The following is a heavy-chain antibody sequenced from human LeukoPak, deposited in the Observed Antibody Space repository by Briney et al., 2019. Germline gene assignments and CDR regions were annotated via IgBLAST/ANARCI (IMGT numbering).Heavy chain of an antibody. J-gene: IGHJ4*02. D-gene: IGHD4-23*01. V-gene: IGHV5-10-1*01. CDR2: IDPSDSYT. CDR1: GYSFTSYW. Sequence: PGEPLRISCKGSGYSFTSYWISWVRQMPGKGLEWMGRIDPSDSYTNYSPSFQGHVTISADKSVSTAYLQWSSLKASDSAMYYCARQPRGTVVFDYWGQGTLVTVSS. CDR3: ARQPRGTVVFDY.